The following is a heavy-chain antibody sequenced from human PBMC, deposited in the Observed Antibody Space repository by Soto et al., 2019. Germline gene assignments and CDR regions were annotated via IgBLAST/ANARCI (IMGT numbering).Heavy chain of an antibody. CDR1: GGSISGGYY. D-gene: IGHD2-8*02. CDR2: FYYSGNT. V-gene: IGHV4-31*03. J-gene: IGHJ4*02. CDR3: ARDPYNTGPFFDY. Sequence: SETLSLTCTVSGGSISGGYYWTWIRQRPGEGLEWIGYFYYSGNTYYNPSLQSRVTISVDRSKNQFSLKLSSVTAADTAVYYCARDPYNTGPFFDYWGPGILVTVSS.